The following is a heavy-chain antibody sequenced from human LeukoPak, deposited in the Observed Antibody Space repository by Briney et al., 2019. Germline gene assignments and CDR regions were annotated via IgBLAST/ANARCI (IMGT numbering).Heavy chain of an antibody. CDR1: GFTFSTSG. D-gene: IGHD4-17*01. CDR3: ANSLGRGDYAPQGD. CDR2: ISYDGTTK. V-gene: IGHV3-30*18. Sequence: QPGGSLRLSCAASGFTFSTSGMHWVRQAPGKGLEWVAVISYDGTTKYYADSVKGRVTISRDNSNNTLYLQMNSLRVEDTAVYYCANSLGRGDYAPQGDWGQGTPVTVSS. J-gene: IGHJ4*02.